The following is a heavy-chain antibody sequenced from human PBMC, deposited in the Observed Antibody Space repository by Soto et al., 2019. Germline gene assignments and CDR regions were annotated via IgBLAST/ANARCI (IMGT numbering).Heavy chain of an antibody. D-gene: IGHD3-16*01. J-gene: IGHJ6*02. V-gene: IGHV3-74*01. CDR3: ATNYAYAEGYYWYGMSV. CDR1: GFTFSRYW. Sequence: EVQLVESGGGLVLPGGSLRLSCAASGFTFSRYWMHWVRQAPGKGLVWVSRINSYGSSTHYADSVKGRFTISRDNAKNMLCLQMNSLRAEDTAVYYCATNYAYAEGYYWYGMSVWGQGTKVTVSS. CDR2: INSYGSST.